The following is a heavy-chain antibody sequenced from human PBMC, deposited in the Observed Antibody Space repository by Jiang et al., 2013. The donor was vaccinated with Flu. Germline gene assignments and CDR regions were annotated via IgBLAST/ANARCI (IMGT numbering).Heavy chain of an antibody. CDR1: GFSFSDYY. CDR3: AKADGYQLLWSYYFDS. Sequence: VQLLESGGGLVKPGGSLRLSCAASGFSFSDYYMSWIRQAPGKGLEWVSYISHSGNTISYADSVKGRFTISRDNAKNSQYLQMNSLRAEDTAVCYCAKADGYQLLWSYYFDSWGQGTLVAVSS. CDR2: ISHSGNTI. D-gene: IGHD2-2*01. J-gene: IGHJ4*02. V-gene: IGHV3-11*01.